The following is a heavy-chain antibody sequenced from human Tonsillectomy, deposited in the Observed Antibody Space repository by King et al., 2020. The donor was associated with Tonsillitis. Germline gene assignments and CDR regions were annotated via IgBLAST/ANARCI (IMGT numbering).Heavy chain of an antibody. CDR2: INPSGGST. CDR1: GYTFTSFY. D-gene: IGHD6-13*01. Sequence: QLVQSGAEVKKPGASVKVSCKPSGYTFTSFYMHWVRQAPRQGLEWMGGINPSGGSTSYAQRFQDRVTMTRDTSTSTVYMELSSLRSEDTAVYYCASRRPLAVTGTTARWYLDLWGRGTLVTVSS. V-gene: IGHV1-46*01. J-gene: IGHJ2*01. CDR3: ASRRPLAVTGTTARWYLDL.